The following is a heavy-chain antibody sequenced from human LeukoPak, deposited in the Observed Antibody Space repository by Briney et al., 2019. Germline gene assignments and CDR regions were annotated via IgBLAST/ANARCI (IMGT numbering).Heavy chain of an antibody. J-gene: IGHJ4*02. Sequence: PGGSLRLSCAASGFTFNNYAMNWVRQAPGKGLEWVSYISSSGSTIYYADSVKGRFTISRDNAKNSLYLQMNSLRAEDTAVYYCARGRAPCSGGSCYRGLSEYWGQGTLVTVSS. V-gene: IGHV3-48*03. CDR1: GFTFNNYA. CDR3: ARGRAPCSGGSCYRGLSEY. D-gene: IGHD2-15*01. CDR2: ISSSGSTI.